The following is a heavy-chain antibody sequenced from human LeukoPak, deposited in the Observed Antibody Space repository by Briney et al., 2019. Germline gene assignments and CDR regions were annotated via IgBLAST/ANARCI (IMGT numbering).Heavy chain of an antibody. J-gene: IGHJ4*02. CDR1: GFAFGGYG. D-gene: IGHD1-7*01. V-gene: IGHV3-30*03. CDR3: ASARTGTTDY. CDR2: IAYDGSKR. Sequence: PGGSLRLSCAASGFAFGGYGMHWVRQAPGKGLEWVANIAYDGSKRQYADSVKGRFTISRDNAKNSLYLQMNSLRAEDTAVYYCASARTGTTDYWGQGTLVTVSS.